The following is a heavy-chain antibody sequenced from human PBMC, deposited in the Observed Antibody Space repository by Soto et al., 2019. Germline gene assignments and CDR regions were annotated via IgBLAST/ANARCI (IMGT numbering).Heavy chain of an antibody. CDR1: GGTFSSYA. CDR2: IIPIFGTA. CDR3: ARGGGGYYCGSGDYYYGMDV. J-gene: IGHJ6*02. D-gene: IGHD3-10*01. Sequence: QVQLVQSGAEVKKPGSSVKVSCKASGGTFSSYAISWVRQAPGQGLEWMGGIIPIFGTANYAQKFQGRVTITGEEATRTGGVELSGLRCEDTAVYYCARGGGGYYCGSGDYYYGMDVWGQGTTVTVSS. V-gene: IGHV1-69*01.